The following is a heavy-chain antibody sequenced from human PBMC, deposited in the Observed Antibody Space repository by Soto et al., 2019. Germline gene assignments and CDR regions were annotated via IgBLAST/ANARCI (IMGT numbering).Heavy chain of an antibody. D-gene: IGHD6-13*01. CDR1: GFTFSDYY. V-gene: IGHV3-11*05. Sequence: QVQLVESGGGLVKPGGSLRLSCAVSGFTFSDYYMTLIRQAPGKGLEWVSYISSSTSHTNYADSVKGRFTISRDNAKNSLFLQMNSLRAEDTAVYYCVRGRGAAADYFDFWGQGTLVTVSS. J-gene: IGHJ4*02. CDR2: ISSSTSHT. CDR3: VRGRGAAADYFDF.